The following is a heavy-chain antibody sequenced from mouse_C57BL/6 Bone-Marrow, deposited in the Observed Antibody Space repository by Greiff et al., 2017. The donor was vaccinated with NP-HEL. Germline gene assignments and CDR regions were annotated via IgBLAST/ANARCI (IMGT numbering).Heavy chain of an antibody. CDR1: GFSLTSYG. CDR2: IWSGGST. J-gene: IGHJ1*03. D-gene: IGHD2-3*01. V-gene: IGHV2-2*01. Sequence: VQGVESGPGLVQPSQSLSITCTVSGFSLTSYGVHWVRQSPGKGLEWLGVIWSGGSTDYNAAFISRLIISKDNSKSHVFFKMNSLQTAATAIFFCAREADGYYWYFDVWGTGTTVTVSS. CDR3: AREADGYYWYFDV.